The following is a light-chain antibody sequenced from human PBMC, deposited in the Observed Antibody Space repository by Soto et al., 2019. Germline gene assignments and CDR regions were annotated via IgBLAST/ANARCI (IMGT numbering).Light chain of an antibody. V-gene: IGKV1-39*01. CDR2: AAS. CDR3: QQSYSTPIT. Sequence: DIQMTQSPSSLSASVGDRVTITCRASQTISSYLNWYQQKPGKAPKLLKYAASSLQSGVPSRFSGSGSGTEFTLTISSLQPEDFATYYCQQSYSTPITFGQGTRLEI. CDR1: QTISSY. J-gene: IGKJ5*01.